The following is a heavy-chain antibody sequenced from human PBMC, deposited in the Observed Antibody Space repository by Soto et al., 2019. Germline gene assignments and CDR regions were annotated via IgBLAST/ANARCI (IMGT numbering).Heavy chain of an antibody. CDR2: ISYDGATQ. Sequence: PGGSLRLSCEVSGLTLNTSGMHCVRQAPGKGLEWLAVISYDGATQYYGDTVKGRFTISRDNSKNTLFLHMGRLRAEDTAMYSCATNAWVITHRYYGMDFWGLATTGTGSS. CDR3: ATNAWVITHRYYGMDF. CDR1: GLTLNTSG. J-gene: IGHJ6*02. V-gene: IGHV3-30*03. D-gene: IGHD2-21*01.